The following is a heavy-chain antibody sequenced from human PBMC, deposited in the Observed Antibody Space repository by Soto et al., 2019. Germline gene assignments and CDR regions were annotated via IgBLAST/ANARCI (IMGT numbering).Heavy chain of an antibody. CDR2: INPNSGGT. Sequence: GASVKVSCRASGYTFTVYYMHWVRQAPGQGLEWMGWINPNSGGTNYAQKFQGWVTMTRDTSISTAYMELSRLRSDDTAVYYCARSMIVVVLDYGMDVWGQGTTVTVSS. CDR3: ARSMIVVVLDYGMDV. D-gene: IGHD3-22*01. V-gene: IGHV1-2*04. CDR1: GYTFTVYY. J-gene: IGHJ6*02.